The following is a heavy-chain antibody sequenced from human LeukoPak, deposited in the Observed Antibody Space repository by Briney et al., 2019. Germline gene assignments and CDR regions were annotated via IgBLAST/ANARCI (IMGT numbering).Heavy chain of an antibody. CDR3: ARVPYSTRLYYMDV. CDR2: IFYSGST. V-gene: IGHV4-39*07. D-gene: IGHD6-13*01. Sequence: PETLSLTCTASSGSITSGSHYWGWIRQPPGKGLEWIGSIFYSGSTYYNLSLKSRVTMSVDTSKNQFSLKLTSVTAADTAVYYCARVPYSTRLYYMDVWGKGTTGTVSS. J-gene: IGHJ6*03. CDR1: SGSITSGSHY.